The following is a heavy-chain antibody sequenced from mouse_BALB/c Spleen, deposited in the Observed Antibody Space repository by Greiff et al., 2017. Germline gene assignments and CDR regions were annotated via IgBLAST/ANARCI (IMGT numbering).Heavy chain of an antibody. CDR2: IYPYNGGT. CDR3: ARGTATRAMDY. D-gene: IGHD1-2*01. CDR1: GYTFTDYN. V-gene: IGHV1S29*02. Sequence: EVQLQESEPELVKPGASVKISCKASGYTFTDYNMHWVKQSHGKSLEWIGYIYPYNGGTGYNQKFKSKATLTVDNSSSTAYMELRSLTSEDSAVYYCARGTATRAMDYWGQGTSVTVSS. J-gene: IGHJ4*01.